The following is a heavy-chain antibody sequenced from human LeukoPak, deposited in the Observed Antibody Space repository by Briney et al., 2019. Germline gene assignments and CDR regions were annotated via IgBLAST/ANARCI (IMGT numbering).Heavy chain of an antibody. CDR3: ARLTRRSGNYFDY. Sequence: SQTLSLTCAISGDSVSNKNTAWNWIRQSPSRGLEWLGRTYYRSKWHNTYAASVKSRITINPDTSKNQFSLKLSSVTAADTAVYYCARLTRRSGNYFDYWGQGTLVTVSS. V-gene: IGHV6-1*01. CDR1: GDSVSNKNTA. D-gene: IGHD1-1*01. J-gene: IGHJ4*02. CDR2: TYYRSKWHN.